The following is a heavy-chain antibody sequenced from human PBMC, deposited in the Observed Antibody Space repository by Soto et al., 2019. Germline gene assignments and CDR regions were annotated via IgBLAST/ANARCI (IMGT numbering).Heavy chain of an antibody. CDR2: IYYSGST. Sequence: LCGGSISSGGYYWSWIRQHPGKGLEWIGYIYYSGSTYYNPSLKSRVTISVDTSKNQFSLKLSSVTAADTAVYYCARDGTMVRGAHDAFDIWGQGTMVTVSS. J-gene: IGHJ3*02. CDR1: GGSISSGGYY. V-gene: IGHV4-31*02. D-gene: IGHD3-10*01. CDR3: ARDGTMVRGAHDAFDI.